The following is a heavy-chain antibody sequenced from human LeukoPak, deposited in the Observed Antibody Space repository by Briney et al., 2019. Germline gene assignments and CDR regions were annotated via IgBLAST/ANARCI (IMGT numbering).Heavy chain of an antibody. CDR1: GFTFSSYA. J-gene: IGHJ3*02. V-gene: IGHV3-23*01. CDR2: ITASP. D-gene: IGHD2/OR15-2a*01. CDR3: AKSSINSTAFDI. Sequence: GGSLRLSCAASGFTFSSYAMTWVRQAPGKGLEWVSSITASPYYADSVKGRFTISRDNSKNTLYMQMNSLRAEDTALYYCAKSSINSTAFDIWGQGTMVTVSS.